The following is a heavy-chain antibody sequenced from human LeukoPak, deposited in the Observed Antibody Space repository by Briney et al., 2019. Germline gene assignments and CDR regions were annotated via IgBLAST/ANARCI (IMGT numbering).Heavy chain of an antibody. CDR2: ISWNSGSI. D-gene: IGHD3-16*01. V-gene: IGHV3-9*01. J-gene: IGHJ6*02. Sequence: GGSLRLSCAGSGFIFNNYAMHWVRQPPGKGLEWVSGISWNSGSIDYADSVKGRFTISRDNSKNTLYLQMNSLRAEDTAVYYCAAGGSYYYGMDVWGQGTTVTVSS. CDR3: AAGGSYYYGMDV. CDR1: GFIFNNYA.